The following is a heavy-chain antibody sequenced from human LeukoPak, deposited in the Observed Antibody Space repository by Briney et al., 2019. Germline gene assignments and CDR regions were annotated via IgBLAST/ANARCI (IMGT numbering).Heavy chain of an antibody. CDR2: ISSSGSTI. V-gene: IGHV3-11*01. CDR1: GFTFSDYY. J-gene: IGHJ4*02. Sequence: GGSLRLSCAASGFTFSDYYMSWIRQAPGKGLEWVTYISSSGSTIYYADSVKGRFTISRDNAKNSLYLQMNSLRAEDTAVYYCARDALARGYSYGLYYFDYWGQGTLVTVSS. CDR3: ARDALARGYSYGLYYFDY. D-gene: IGHD5-18*01.